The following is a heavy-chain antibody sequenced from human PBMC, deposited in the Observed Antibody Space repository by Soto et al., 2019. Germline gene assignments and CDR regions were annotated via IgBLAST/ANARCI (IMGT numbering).Heavy chain of an antibody. CDR3: TKDGDAYDFAFDK. J-gene: IGHJ3*02. Sequence: SCKXSGYTFTSYYMNWVRQAPGKGLEWVSGITKTGRSTFIADSVRGRFTISRDNLKNIMYLQMNSLRVDDTALYYCTKDGDAYDFAFDKWGQGTMVTVSS. V-gene: IGHV3-23*01. CDR1: GYTFTSYY. CDR2: ITKTGRST. D-gene: IGHD3-3*01.